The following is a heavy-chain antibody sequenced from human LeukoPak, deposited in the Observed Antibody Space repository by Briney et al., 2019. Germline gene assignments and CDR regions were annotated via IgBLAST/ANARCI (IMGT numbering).Heavy chain of an antibody. J-gene: IGHJ6*03. CDR1: GFTFSSYA. CDR3: ARDWGYYDSSGYYYYYYYMDV. V-gene: IGHV3-48*01. CDR2: ISSSSSTI. Sequence: GGSLRLSCAASGFTFSSYAMSWVRQAPGKGLEWVSYISSSSSTIYYADSVKGRFTISRDNAKNSLYLQMNSLRAEDTAVYYCARDWGYYDSSGYYYYYYYMDVWGKGSTVTVSS. D-gene: IGHD3-22*01.